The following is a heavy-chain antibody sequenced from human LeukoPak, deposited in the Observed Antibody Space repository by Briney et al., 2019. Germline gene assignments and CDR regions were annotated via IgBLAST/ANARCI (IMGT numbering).Heavy chain of an antibody. J-gene: IGHJ4*02. Sequence: ASVKDSCKASGYIFTGYYMHWVRQAPGQGLEWMGWINPNSGGTNYAQKFQGWVTMTRDTSISTAYMELSRLRSDDTAVYYCARTDYGDYSFDYWGQGTLVTVSS. CDR3: ARTDYGDYSFDY. CDR1: GYIFTGYY. V-gene: IGHV1-2*04. D-gene: IGHD4-17*01. CDR2: INPNSGGT.